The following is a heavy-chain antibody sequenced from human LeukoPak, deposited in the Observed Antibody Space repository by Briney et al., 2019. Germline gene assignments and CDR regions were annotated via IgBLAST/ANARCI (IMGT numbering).Heavy chain of an antibody. Sequence: SETLSLTCTVSGGSISSSSYYWGWIRQPPGKGLEWIGSIYYSGSTNYNPSLKSRVTISVDTSKNQFSLKLSSVTAADTAVYYCARWADIVVVPAAIGGYRYWGQGTLVTVSS. CDR1: GGSISSSSYY. CDR2: IYYSGST. J-gene: IGHJ4*02. V-gene: IGHV4-39*01. CDR3: ARWADIVVVPAAIGGYRY. D-gene: IGHD2-2*01.